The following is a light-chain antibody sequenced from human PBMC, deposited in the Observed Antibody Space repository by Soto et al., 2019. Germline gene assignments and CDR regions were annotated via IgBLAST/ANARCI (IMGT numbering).Light chain of an antibody. J-gene: IGKJ1*01. Sequence: EIVLTQSPATLSFSPGERATLSCRASQSVGRNLGWYQQKPGQSPRLLIYDASNRATGIPARFSGSGSGTDSTLTISSLQPDDFATYYCXQYNSYWTCGQGTKVDIK. CDR1: QSVGRN. CDR3: XQYNSYWT. CDR2: DAS. V-gene: IGKV3-11*01.